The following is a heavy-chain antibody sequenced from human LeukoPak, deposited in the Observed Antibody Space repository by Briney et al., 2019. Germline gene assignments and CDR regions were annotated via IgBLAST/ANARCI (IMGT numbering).Heavy chain of an antibody. D-gene: IGHD6-13*01. CDR1: GFTFSSYG. CDR2: ISYDGSNK. Sequence: GRSLRLSCAASGFTFSSYGMHWVRQAPGKGLVWVAVISYDGSNKYYADSVKGRFTISRDNSKNTLYLQMNSLRAEDTAVYYCATELGIAAAGTDEDYWGQGTLVTVSS. CDR3: ATELGIAAAGTDEDY. J-gene: IGHJ4*02. V-gene: IGHV3-30*03.